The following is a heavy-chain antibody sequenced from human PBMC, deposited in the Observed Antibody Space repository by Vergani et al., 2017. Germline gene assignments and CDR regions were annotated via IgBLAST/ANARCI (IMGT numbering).Heavy chain of an antibody. CDR2: IHPNSGGT. D-gene: IGHD3-10*01. Sequence: QVQLVQSGAEVKKPGASVKVSCKASGYTFTGYYMHWVRQAPGQGPEWMGWIHPNSGGTNYAQKFQGRVTMTRDTSISTAYMELSRLRTDGTAVYYCAREGGTMVRGVIIPFDYWGQGTLVTVSS. CDR1: GYTFTGYY. CDR3: AREGGTMVRGVIIPFDY. J-gene: IGHJ4*02. V-gene: IGHV1-2*02.